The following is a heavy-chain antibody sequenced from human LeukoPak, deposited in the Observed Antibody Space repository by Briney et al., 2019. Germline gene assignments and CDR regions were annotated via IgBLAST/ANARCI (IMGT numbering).Heavy chain of an antibody. V-gene: IGHV4-59*08. J-gene: IGHJ3*02. D-gene: IGHD1-14*01. CDR1: GGSVSGHY. Sequence: SETLSLTCTVSGGSVSGHYWSWIRQTPGKGLEWIVDILYSGSTRYNPSLGSRVTISVDTSKDLFSLTLTSVTAADTALYYCARHRGQYNAHDAFDIWGRGTLVAVSS. CDR3: ARHRGQYNAHDAFDI. CDR2: ILYSGST.